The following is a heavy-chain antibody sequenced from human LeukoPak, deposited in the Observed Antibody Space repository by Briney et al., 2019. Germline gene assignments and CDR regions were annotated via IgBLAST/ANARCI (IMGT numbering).Heavy chain of an antibody. V-gene: IGHV4-59*01. CDR1: GGSLNNYH. D-gene: IGHD3-10*01. J-gene: IGHJ4*02. CDR3: ASYYGSGTYSGYVDH. Sequence: SETLSLTCTVSGGSLNNYHWSWIRQPPGKGLEWIGCTYHSGSTNYNPSLNSRVTMSVDTSKNQFSLRLSSVTAADTAVYYCASYYGSGTYSGYVDHWGQGTLVTV. CDR2: TYHSGST.